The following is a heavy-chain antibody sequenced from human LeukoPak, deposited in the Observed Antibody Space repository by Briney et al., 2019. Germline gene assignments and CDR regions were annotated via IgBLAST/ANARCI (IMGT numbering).Heavy chain of an antibody. CDR2: IGTAGDT. CDR3: ARGGVWGTYRLPYDY. CDR1: GFTFSSYD. J-gene: IGHJ4*02. Sequence: DGSLRLSCAASGFTFSSYDMHWVRQATGKGLEWVSSIGTAGDTYYPGSVKGRFTISRENAKNSLYLQMNSLRAGDTAVYYCARGGVWGTYRLPYDYWGQGTLVTLLS. V-gene: IGHV3-13*01. D-gene: IGHD3-16*02.